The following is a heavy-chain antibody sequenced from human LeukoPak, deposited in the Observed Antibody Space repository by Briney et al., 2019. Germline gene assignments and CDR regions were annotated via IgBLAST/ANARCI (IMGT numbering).Heavy chain of an antibody. CDR1: GGSFSGYY. CDR2: INHSGST. V-gene: IGHV4-34*01. J-gene: IGHJ3*02. D-gene: IGHD3-3*01. Sequence: PSETLSLTCGVYGGSFSGYYWSWFRQPPGKGLEWIGEINHSGSTNYNPSLKSRVTISVDTSKNQFSLRLSSVTAADTAIYYCAKRRFLEWLSPHAFDIWGQGTMVTVSS. CDR3: AKRRFLEWLSPHAFDI.